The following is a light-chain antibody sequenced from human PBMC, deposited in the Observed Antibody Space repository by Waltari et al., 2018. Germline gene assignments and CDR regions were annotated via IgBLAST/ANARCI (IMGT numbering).Light chain of an antibody. CDR2: GAS. J-gene: IGKJ4*01. Sequence: EVVMTQSPAPLSASPGERVTLSCKASQSIDNNLAWYQQKPGQAPRLLIYGASTRATGVPARFSGSGSGTEFTLTISSLQSEDCAVFYCQQYNRWPPLTFGGGTKVEIK. CDR3: QQYNRWPPLT. CDR1: QSIDNN. V-gene: IGKV3-15*01.